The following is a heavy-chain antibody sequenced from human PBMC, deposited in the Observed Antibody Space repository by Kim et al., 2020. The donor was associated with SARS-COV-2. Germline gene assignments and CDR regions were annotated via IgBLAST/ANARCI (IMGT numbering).Heavy chain of an antibody. CDR1: GYSISSGYY. CDR3: ARDGRYCSGGSCYYY. D-gene: IGHD2-15*01. Sequence: SETLSLTCTVSGYSISSGYYWGWIRQPPGKGLEWIGSIYHSGSTYYNPSLKSRVTISVDTSKNQFSLKLSSVTAADTAVYYCARDGRYCSGGSCYYYWGQGTLVTVSS. J-gene: IGHJ4*02. CDR2: IYHSGST. V-gene: IGHV4-38-2*02.